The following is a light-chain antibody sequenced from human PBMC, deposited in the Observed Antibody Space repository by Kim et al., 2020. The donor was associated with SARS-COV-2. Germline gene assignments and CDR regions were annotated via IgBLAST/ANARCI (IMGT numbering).Light chain of an antibody. CDR3: LVSYANVGV. CDR2: DTT. J-gene: IGLJ3*02. Sequence: PGGTVTLTCGSRPGAVTRGHYPYWLQQKTGQAPRTLIYDTTKKHSLTPARFSGSILGDKAALTLSGALPEDEADYYCLVSYANVGVFGGGTQLTVL. V-gene: IGLV7-46*01. CDR1: PGAVTRGHY.